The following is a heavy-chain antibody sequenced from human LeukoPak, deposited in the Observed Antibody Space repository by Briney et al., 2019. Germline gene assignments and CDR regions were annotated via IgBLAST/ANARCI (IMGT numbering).Heavy chain of an antibody. J-gene: IGHJ6*03. CDR1: GFTFSSYA. V-gene: IGHV3-21*01. Sequence: GGSLRLSCGASGFTFSSYAMAWVRQAPGKGLEWVSSISSSSSYIYYADSVKGRFTISRDNAKNSLYLQMNSLRAEDTAVYYCARDSPNYDILTGSPVGYMDVWGKGTTVTVSS. D-gene: IGHD3-9*01. CDR2: ISSSSSYI. CDR3: ARDSPNYDILTGSPVGYMDV.